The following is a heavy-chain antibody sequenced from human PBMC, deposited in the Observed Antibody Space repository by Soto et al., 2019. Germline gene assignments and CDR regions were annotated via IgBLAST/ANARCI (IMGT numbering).Heavy chain of an antibody. V-gene: IGHV3-21*01. Sequence: EVQLVESGGGLVQPGGSLRLSCAASGFTFSSYSMNWVRQAPGKGLEWVSSISSSSSYIYYADSVKGRFTISRDNAKNSLYLQMNSLRAEDTAVYYCARDDYSEYDFGYYYYYGMDVWGQGTTATVSS. CDR2: ISSSSSYI. CDR3: ARDDYSEYDFGYYYYYGMDV. CDR1: GFTFSSYS. D-gene: IGHD3-3*01. J-gene: IGHJ6*02.